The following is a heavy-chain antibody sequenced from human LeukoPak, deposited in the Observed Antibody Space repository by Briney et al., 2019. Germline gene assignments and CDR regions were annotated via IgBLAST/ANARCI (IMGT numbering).Heavy chain of an antibody. D-gene: IGHD4-17*01. Sequence: ASVKVSCKASGYTFIRYYMHWVRQAPGQGLEWMGIINPSGGSTSYEQKFQGRVTMTRDTSTSTVYMELSRLRSEDTAVYYCARGGYGDRIDYWGQGTLVSVSS. CDR3: ARGGYGDRIDY. CDR1: GYTFIRYY. V-gene: IGHV1-46*01. CDR2: INPSGGST. J-gene: IGHJ4*02.